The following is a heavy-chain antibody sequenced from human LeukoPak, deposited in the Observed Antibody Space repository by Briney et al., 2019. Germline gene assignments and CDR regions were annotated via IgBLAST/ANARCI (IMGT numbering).Heavy chain of an antibody. CDR3: ARDAFNRLDY. CDR1: GFTFSSYS. D-gene: IGHD1-14*01. CDR2: ISSSSSTI. Sequence: GGSLRLSCAASGFTFSSYSMNWVRQAPGKGLEWVSYISSSSSTIYYADSVKGRFTISRDNAKNSLYLQMNSLRAEDTAVYYCARDAFNRLDYWGQGTLVTVSS. V-gene: IGHV3-48*01. J-gene: IGHJ4*02.